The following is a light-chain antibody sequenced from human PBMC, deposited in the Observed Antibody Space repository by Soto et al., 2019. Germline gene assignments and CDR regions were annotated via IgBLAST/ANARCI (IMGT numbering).Light chain of an antibody. CDR3: QQRHMWPIT. CDR1: QSFRGL. V-gene: IGKV3-11*01. J-gene: IGKJ5*01. CDR2: DAY. Sequence: EVALRQSPVTLSLSPGERATLSCRASQSFRGLLAWYQQKPGQAPRLLIYDAYNRATGIPPRFSGSGSGTDFTLTISSLEPEDSAVYYCQQRHMWPITFGQGTRLEIK.